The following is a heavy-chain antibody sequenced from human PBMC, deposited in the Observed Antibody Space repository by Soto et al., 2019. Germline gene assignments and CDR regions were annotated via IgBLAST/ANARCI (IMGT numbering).Heavy chain of an antibody. Sequence: QVQLQESGPGLVKASQTRSLTCTVSGGSISSGGYYWSWIRQHPGKGLEWIGYIYYSGSTYYNPSLKSRVTISVDTSKNHFSPKLSSVTAADTAVYYCARDDSGVVDYWGQGTLVTVSS. D-gene: IGHD1-26*01. CDR1: GGSISSGGYY. J-gene: IGHJ4*02. CDR3: ARDDSGVVDY. CDR2: IYYSGST. V-gene: IGHV4-31*03.